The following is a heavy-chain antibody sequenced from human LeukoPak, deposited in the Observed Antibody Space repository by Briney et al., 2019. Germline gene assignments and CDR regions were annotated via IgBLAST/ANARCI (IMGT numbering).Heavy chain of an antibody. CDR3: AREGYSSSWYPAYYYMDV. V-gene: IGHV1-18*01. CDR1: GYTFTSYG. D-gene: IGHD6-13*01. CDR2: ISAYNGNT. J-gene: IGHJ6*03. Sequence: ASVKVSCKASGYTFTSYGISWVRQAPGQGLEWMGWISAYNGNTNYAQKLQGRVTMTTDTSTSTAYMELRSLRSDDTAVYYCAREGYSSSWYPAYYYMDVWGKGTTVTVSS.